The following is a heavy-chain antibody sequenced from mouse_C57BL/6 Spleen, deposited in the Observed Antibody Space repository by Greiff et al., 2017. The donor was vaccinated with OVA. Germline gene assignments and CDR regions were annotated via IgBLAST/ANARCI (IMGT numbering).Heavy chain of an antibody. D-gene: IGHD2-2*01. CDR3: AKNRGGYDEYYFDY. CDR1: GFSLTSYG. Sequence: VKLMESGPGLVQPSQSLSITCTASGFSLTSYGVHWVRQSPGKGLEWLGVIWRGGSTAYNAAFMSRLSITKYNANSQVFFKMNSLRADDTAIDYCAKNRGGYDEYYFDYWGKGTTLTVSS. V-gene: IGHV2-5*01. CDR2: IWRGGST. J-gene: IGHJ2*01.